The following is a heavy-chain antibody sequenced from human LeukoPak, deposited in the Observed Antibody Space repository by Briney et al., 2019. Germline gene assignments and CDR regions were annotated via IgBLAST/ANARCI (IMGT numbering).Heavy chain of an antibody. V-gene: IGHV4-39*01. Sequence: SETLFLTCTVSGDPISSSRYYWGWISQPPGEGLEWLGSIYYSGNAYYNPSLKSRVTISVDTSKNQFSLRLSSVTAAETAVYYCARHLRSYGDYARFYYFDYWGQGTLVTVSS. CDR2: IYYSGNA. CDR1: GDPISSSRYY. D-gene: IGHD4-17*01. J-gene: IGHJ4*02. CDR3: ARHLRSYGDYARFYYFDY.